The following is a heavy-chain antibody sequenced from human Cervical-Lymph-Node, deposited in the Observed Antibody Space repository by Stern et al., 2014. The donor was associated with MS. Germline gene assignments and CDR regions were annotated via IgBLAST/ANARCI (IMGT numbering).Heavy chain of an antibody. CDR3: ARDSRTHYYDSSGYYAGY. J-gene: IGHJ4*02. V-gene: IGHV3-33*01. CDR2: IWSDGSNK. CDR1: GFTFSNYG. Sequence: VQLVESGGGVVQPGRSLRLSCAASGFTFSNYGMHWVRQAPGKGLEWVAVIWSDGSNKNYADSVKGRFTISRDNSKNTLFLQMTSLRAEDTAVYYCARDSRTHYYDSSGYYAGYWGQGTLVTVSS. D-gene: IGHD3-22*01.